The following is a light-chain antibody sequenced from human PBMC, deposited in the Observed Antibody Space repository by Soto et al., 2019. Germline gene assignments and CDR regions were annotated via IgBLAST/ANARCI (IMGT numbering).Light chain of an antibody. J-gene: IGLJ3*02. V-gene: IGLV1-40*01. CDR1: SSNIGAGYD. CDR3: QSYDSSLSGWV. CDR2: GNS. Sequence: QSVLTPPPSVSGAPGQRVTISCTGSSSNIGAGYDVHWYQQLPGTAPKLLIYGNSNRPSGVPDRFSGSKSCTSAALAITGLQAEDEADYYCQSYDSSLSGWVFGGGTKLTVL.